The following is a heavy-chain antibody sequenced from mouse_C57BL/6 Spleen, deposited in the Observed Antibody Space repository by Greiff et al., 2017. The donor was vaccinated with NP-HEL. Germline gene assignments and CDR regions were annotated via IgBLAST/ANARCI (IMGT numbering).Heavy chain of an antibody. CDR1: GYTFTSYW. Sequence: QVQLQQPGAELVRPGSSVKLSCKASGYTFTSYWMHWVKQRPIQGLEWIGNIDPSDSETHYNQKFKDKATLTVDKSSSTAYMQLSSLTAEDSAVYDCARDEDYRGFAYWGQGTLVTVSA. CDR2: IDPSDSET. J-gene: IGHJ3*01. D-gene: IGHD1-1*02. V-gene: IGHV1-52*01. CDR3: ARDEDYRGFAY.